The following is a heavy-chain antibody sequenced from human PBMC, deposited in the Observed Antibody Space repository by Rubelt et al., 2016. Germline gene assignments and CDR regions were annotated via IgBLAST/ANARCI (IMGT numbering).Heavy chain of an antibody. CDR2: ISWDGGST. CDR3: ARGLTRRLDFDY. V-gene: IGHV3-43*01. J-gene: IGHJ4*02. CDR1: GFTFDDYT. Sequence: EVQLVESGGVVVQPGGSLRLSCAASGFTFDDYTMHWVRQAPGKGLEWVSLISWDGGSTYYADSVKGRFTISRDNSKNTLYLQMNSLRAEDMAVYYCARGLTRRLDFDYWGQGTLVTVSS. D-gene: IGHD6-25*01.